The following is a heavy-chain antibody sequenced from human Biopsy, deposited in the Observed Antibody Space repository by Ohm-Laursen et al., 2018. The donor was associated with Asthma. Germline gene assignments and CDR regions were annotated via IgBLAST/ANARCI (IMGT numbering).Heavy chain of an antibody. D-gene: IGHD2-2*01. V-gene: IGHV3-30*03. CDR1: GFTFSSYG. Sequence: SLRLSCAASGFTFSSYGMHWVRQAPGKGLEWVAVISYDGSNKYYADSVKGRFTISRDNSKNTLYLQMNSLRAEDTAVYYCARDGADCGSTSCYGGDYYYYYGMDVWGQGTTVTVSS. CDR3: ARDGADCGSTSCYGGDYYYYYGMDV. J-gene: IGHJ6*02. CDR2: ISYDGSNK.